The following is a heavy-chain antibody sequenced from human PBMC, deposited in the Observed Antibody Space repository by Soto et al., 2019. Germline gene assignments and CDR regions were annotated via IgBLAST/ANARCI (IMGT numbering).Heavy chain of an antibody. V-gene: IGHV4-59*01. D-gene: IGHD3-10*01. CDR1: GGSISSYY. Sequence: TLSLTCTVSGGSISSYYWSWIRQPPGKGLEWIGYIYYSGSTNYNPSLKSRVTISVDTSKNQFSLKLSSVTAADTAVYYCARSMVRGVIIRRLDYYYGMDVWGQGTTVTVSS. J-gene: IGHJ6*02. CDR2: IYYSGST. CDR3: ARSMVRGVIIRRLDYYYGMDV.